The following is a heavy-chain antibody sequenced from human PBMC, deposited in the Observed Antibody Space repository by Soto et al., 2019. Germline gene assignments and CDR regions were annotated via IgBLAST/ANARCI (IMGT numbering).Heavy chain of an antibody. J-gene: IGHJ6*02. V-gene: IGHV4-31*03. CDR3: ARDQRYSSSSDWINYYYYGMDV. CDR1: GGSISSGGYY. D-gene: IGHD6-6*01. CDR2: IYYSGST. Sequence: QVQLQESGPGLVKPSQTLSLTCTVSGGSISSGGYYWSWIRQHPGKGLEWIGYIYYSGSTYYNPSLKSRVTISVDTSKNQFSLKLSSVTAADTAVYYCARDQRYSSSSDWINYYYYGMDVWGQGTTVTVSS.